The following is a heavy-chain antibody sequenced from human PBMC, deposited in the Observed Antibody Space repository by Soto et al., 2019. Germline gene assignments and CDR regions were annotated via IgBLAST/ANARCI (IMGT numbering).Heavy chain of an antibody. CDR1: GFIFSDNG. J-gene: IGHJ4*02. CDR3: AIVRVADSPLDH. Sequence: GGSLRLSCEGSGFIFSDNGMHWVRQAPGKGLEWVAFMSYDGSAKFLADSVKGRFTISRDNSKSTLFLHMSSLRAEDTAMYYCAIVRVADSPLDHWGQGTLVTVSS. CDR2: MSYDGSAK. D-gene: IGHD3-10*02. V-gene: IGHV3-30*02.